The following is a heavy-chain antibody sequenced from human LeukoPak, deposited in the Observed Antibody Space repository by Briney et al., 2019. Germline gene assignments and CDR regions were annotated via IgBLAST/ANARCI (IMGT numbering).Heavy chain of an antibody. V-gene: IGHV4-4*02. CDR1: GDSISSSNW. CDR3: ATVENGYAGYY. J-gene: IGHJ4*02. D-gene: IGHD5-12*01. Sequence: PSETLSLTCAVSGDSISSSNWWTWVRQPPGRGLEWIGEIHHGGSTHYNPSLKSRVTILVDKSNNQFSLMLSSVTAADTAVYYCATVENGYAGYYWGQGTLVTVSS. CDR2: IHHGGST.